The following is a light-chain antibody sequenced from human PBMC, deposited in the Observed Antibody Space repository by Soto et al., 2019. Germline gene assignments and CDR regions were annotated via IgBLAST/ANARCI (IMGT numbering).Light chain of an antibody. V-gene: IGKV1-39*01. CDR1: QDIIHY. Sequence: DIQMTQSPSSLSASVGDTVTITCQASQDIIHYLNWYQQKPGKAPKLLIYAASSLQSGVPSRFSGSGSGTDFTLTVSSLQPEDFATYYCHQSYDIPTFGQGTRLEIK. CDR3: HQSYDIPT. J-gene: IGKJ5*01. CDR2: AAS.